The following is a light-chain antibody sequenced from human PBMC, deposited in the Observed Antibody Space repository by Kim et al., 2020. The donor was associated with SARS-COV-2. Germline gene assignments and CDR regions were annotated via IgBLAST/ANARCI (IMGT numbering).Light chain of an antibody. CDR3: HQYYSTPPS. CDR2: WAS. Sequence: DIVMTQSPDSLAVSLGERATLNCKSSQTVLYNSNNKNYLAWYQQKPGQAPKLLIYWASIRESGVSDRFSASGSETDFTLTISSLQAEDVAVYYCHQYYSTPPSFGQGTKLEIK. CDR1: QTVLYNSNNKNY. V-gene: IGKV4-1*01. J-gene: IGKJ2*03.